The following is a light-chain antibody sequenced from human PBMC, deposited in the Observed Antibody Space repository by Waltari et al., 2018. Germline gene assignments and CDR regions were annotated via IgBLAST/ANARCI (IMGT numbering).Light chain of an antibody. CDR1: EDISNH. V-gene: IGKV1-33*01. Sequence: DIQITQSPSPLSPSVGDRVTITCQASEDISNHLVWFLQKPGQAPILLIFDASSFQPGDLSRGRGSGSGTHCTFTVSSLQPEDFATFYCQQFHDLPCAFGPGTTVDIK. CDR3: QQFHDLPCA. J-gene: IGKJ3*01. CDR2: DAS.